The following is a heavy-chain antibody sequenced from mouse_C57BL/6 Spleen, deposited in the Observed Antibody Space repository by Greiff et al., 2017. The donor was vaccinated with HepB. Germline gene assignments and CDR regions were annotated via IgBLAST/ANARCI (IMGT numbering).Heavy chain of an antibody. Sequence: VKLMESGGGLVKPGGSLKLSCAASGFTFSDYGMHWVRQAPEKGLEWVAYISSGSSTIYYADTVKGRFTISRDNAKNTLFLQMTSLRSEDTAMYYCARFYSNYFYYAMDYWGQGTSVTVSS. CDR1: GFTFSDYG. D-gene: IGHD2-5*01. CDR2: ISSGSSTI. J-gene: IGHJ4*01. CDR3: ARFYSNYFYYAMDY. V-gene: IGHV5-17*01.